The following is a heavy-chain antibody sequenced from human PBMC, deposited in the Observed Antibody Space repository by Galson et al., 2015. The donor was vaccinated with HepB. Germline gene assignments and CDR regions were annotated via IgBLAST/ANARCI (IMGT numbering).Heavy chain of an antibody. CDR3: ARGRWSSTSTTYYLDY. CDR1: GYTFTSYA. V-gene: IGHV1-3*01. CDR2: INAGNGNT. Sequence: SVKVSCKASGYTFTSYAMHWVRQAPGQRLEWMGWINAGNGNTKYSQQFQGRITVSRDASASTAYMDLSSLRSEDTAVYYCARGRWSSTSTTYYLDYWGQGTLVTVSS. J-gene: IGHJ4*02. D-gene: IGHD2-2*01.